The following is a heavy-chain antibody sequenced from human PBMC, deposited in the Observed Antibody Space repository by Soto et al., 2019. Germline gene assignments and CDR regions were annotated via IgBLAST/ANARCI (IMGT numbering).Heavy chain of an antibody. CDR1: GGSISSYY. CDR2: IYYSGST. D-gene: IGHD3-9*01. CDR3: KRYFGARPPYRNSPPTGRDV. J-gene: IGHJ6*04. V-gene: IGHV4-59*05. Sequence: SETLSLTCTVSGGSISSYYWSWIRQPPGKGLEWIGSIYYSGSTYYNPSLKSRVTISVDTSKNQFSLKLSSVTAADTAMYYCKRYFGARPPYRNSPPTGRDVGGKGTRVTVSS.